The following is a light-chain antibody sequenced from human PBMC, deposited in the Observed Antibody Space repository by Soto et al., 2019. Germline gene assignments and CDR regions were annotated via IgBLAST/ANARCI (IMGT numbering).Light chain of an antibody. CDR1: SSNIGSNT. CDR2: SSN. CDR3: AAWDDSLNGVV. J-gene: IGLJ2*01. V-gene: IGLV1-44*01. Sequence: QSVLTQPPSASGTPGQRVTISCSGSSSNIGSNTVNWYQQLPGTAPKLLIYSSNQRPSGVPDRFSGSKSGTSASLAISGLQYEDEADYYCAAWDDSLNGVVFGGGTQLTVL.